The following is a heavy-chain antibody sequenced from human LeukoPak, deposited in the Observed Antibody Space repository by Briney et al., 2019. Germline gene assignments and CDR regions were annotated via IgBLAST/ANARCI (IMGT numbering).Heavy chain of an antibody. V-gene: IGHV5-51*01. D-gene: IGHD3-16*01. J-gene: IGHJ6*02. CDR2: IYPSDSDT. CDR3: ARRPYSYGLDV. CDR1: GYSFTSYW. Sequence: GESLKISCKGSGYSFTSYWIGWVRQMPGKGLEWMGIIYPSDSDTRYSPSFQGQVTISVDKSINTAYLQWSNLRASDTAIYYCARRPYSYGLDVWGQGTAVTVSS.